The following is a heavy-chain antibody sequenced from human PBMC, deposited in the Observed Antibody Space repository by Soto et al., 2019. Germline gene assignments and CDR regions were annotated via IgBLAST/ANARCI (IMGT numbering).Heavy chain of an antibody. D-gene: IGHD2-2*01. Sequence: SETLSLTCTVYGGSISNNNYFWSWIRQHPGKGLEWIGYIHYRGSAYYNPSLSGRVTILVDTTKNQFSMKLSSVTAADTAMYYCAREVNVPADADAFDIWGQGTMVTVSS. CDR3: AREVNVPADADAFDI. CDR1: GGSISNNNYF. V-gene: IGHV4-31*03. CDR2: IHYRGSA. J-gene: IGHJ3*02.